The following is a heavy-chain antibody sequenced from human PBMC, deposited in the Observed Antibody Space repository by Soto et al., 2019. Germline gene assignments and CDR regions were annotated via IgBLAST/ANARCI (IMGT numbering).Heavy chain of an antibody. CDR3: AKDPYSASSYFDY. D-gene: IGHD6-6*01. V-gene: IGHV3-9*01. CDR2: ISWNSGSI. CDR1: GFTFDDYA. Sequence: EVQLLESGGGLVQPGGSLRLSCAASGFTFDDYAMHWVRQAPGKGLEWVSGISWNSGSIGYADSVKGRFTISRDNAKNSLYLQMNSLRAEDTALYYCAKDPYSASSYFDYWGQGTLVTVSS. J-gene: IGHJ4*02.